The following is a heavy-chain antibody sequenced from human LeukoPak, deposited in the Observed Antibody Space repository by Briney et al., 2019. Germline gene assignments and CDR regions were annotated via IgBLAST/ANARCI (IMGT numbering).Heavy chain of an antibody. CDR2: ISSAGGNI. CDR3: AIWMGNNGDFTGPLDY. CDR1: GFTFRSYG. V-gene: IGHV3-48*01. D-gene: IGHD2-8*01. Sequence: GGSLRLSCEASGFTFRSYGLSWFRQAPGKGLEWVSYISSAGGNINYADSVKGRFIISRDNGKNSLYLQMNSLRAEDTAVYYCAIWMGNNGDFTGPLDYWGQGTLVTVSS. J-gene: IGHJ4*02.